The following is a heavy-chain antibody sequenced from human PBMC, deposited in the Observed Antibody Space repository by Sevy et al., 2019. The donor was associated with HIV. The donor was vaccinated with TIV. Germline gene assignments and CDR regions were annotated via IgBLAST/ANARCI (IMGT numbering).Heavy chain of an antibody. CDR3: AKDRLYDSSGYYYDY. V-gene: IGHV3-23*01. J-gene: IGHJ4*02. Sequence: GRSLRLSCAASGFTFSSYAMSWVRQAPGKGLEWVSAISGSGGSTYYADSVKGRFTISRDNSKNTLYLQMNSLRAEDTAVYYCAKDRLYDSSGYYYDYWGQGTLVTVSS. CDR2: ISGSGGST. D-gene: IGHD3-22*01. CDR1: GFTFSSYA.